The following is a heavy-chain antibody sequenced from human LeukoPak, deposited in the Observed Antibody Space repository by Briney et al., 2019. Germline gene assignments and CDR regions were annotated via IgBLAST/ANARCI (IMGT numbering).Heavy chain of an antibody. CDR1: GGSFSGYY. J-gene: IGHJ4*02. V-gene: IGHV4-34*01. D-gene: IGHD6-19*01. Sequence: SETLSLTCAVYGGSFSGYYWSWIRQPPGKGLEWIGEINHSGSTNYNPSLKSRVTISVDTSKNQFSLKLSSVTAADTAVYYCARGQAAVARSVDYWGQGTLVTVSS. CDR2: INHSGST. CDR3: ARGQAAVARSVDY.